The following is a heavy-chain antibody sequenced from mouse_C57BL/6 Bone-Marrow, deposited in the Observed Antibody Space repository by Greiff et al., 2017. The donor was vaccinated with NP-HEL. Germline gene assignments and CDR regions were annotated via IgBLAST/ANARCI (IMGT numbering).Heavy chain of an antibody. V-gene: IGHV5-6*02. CDR2: ISSGGSYT. Sequence: EVKLVESGGDLVKPGGSLKLSCAASGFTFTSYGMSWVRQTPDKRLEWVGTISSGGSYTYYPDSVKGRFTISRDNATNTLYLQMSSLKSEDTAMYYCASPYDYDVAWFAYWGQGTLVTVSA. D-gene: IGHD2-4*01. J-gene: IGHJ3*01. CDR1: GFTFTSYG. CDR3: ASPYDYDVAWFAY.